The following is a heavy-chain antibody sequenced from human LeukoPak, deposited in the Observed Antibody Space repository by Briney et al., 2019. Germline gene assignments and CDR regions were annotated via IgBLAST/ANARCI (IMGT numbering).Heavy chain of an antibody. D-gene: IGHD6-13*01. CDR3: ARVTAAGTWAFDI. V-gene: IGHV1-8*01. CDR1: GDTFTIND. CDR2: MNPNSGNT. Sequence: ASVTVSFKASGDTFTINDINWVRQATGQGLEWMGWMNPNSGNTGYAQKFQGRVTMTRNTSISTSYMELTSLRSEDTAVYYCARVTAAGTWAFDIWGQGTTVTVSS. J-gene: IGHJ3*02.